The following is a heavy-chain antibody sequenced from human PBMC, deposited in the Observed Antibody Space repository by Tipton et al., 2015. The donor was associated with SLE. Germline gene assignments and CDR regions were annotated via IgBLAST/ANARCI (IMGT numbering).Heavy chain of an antibody. CDR2: IYYSGST. Sequence: TLSLTCTVSGGSISNYYWSWIRQPPGKGLEWIGYIYYSGSTNYNPSLKSRVTISVDTSKNQFSLKLSSVTAADTAVYYCARDATQIAAARWGNYYMDVWGKGTTVTVSS. CDR1: GGSISNYY. J-gene: IGHJ6*03. D-gene: IGHD6-13*01. V-gene: IGHV4-59*12. CDR3: ARDATQIAAARWGNYYMDV.